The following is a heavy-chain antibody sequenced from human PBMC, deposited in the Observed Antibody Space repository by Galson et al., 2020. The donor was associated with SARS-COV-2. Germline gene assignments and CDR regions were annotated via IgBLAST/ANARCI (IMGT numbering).Heavy chain of an antibody. CDR1: GGSISSRSYY. CDR3: ARAFGGGTTRGAVIYFDY. J-gene: IGHJ4*02. CDR2: IYHSGST. D-gene: IGHD2-2*01. V-gene: IGHV4-39*07. Sequence: SETLSLTCTVSGGSISSRSYYWGWIRQPPGKGLEWIGSIYHSGSTYYNPSLKSRVTVSVDTSKNQFSLKVTSLTDADTAVYYCARAFGGGTTRGAVIYFDYWGQGTLVTVSS.